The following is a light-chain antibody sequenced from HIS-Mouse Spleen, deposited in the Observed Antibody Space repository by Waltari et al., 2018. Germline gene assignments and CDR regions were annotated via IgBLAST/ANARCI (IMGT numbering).Light chain of an antibody. CDR3: CSYAGSSPYVV. CDR1: SSDVGSYNL. CDR2: EGS. Sequence: QSALTQPASVSGSPGQSITISCTGTSSDVGSYNLVSWYQQHPGKAPKLMIYEGSKRHSGVSNRFSGSKSGNTASLTISGLQADDEADYYCCSYAGSSPYVVFGGGTKLTVL. J-gene: IGLJ2*01. V-gene: IGLV2-23*01.